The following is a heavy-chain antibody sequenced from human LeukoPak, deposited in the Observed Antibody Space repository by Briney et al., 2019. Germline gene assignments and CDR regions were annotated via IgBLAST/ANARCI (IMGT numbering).Heavy chain of an antibody. Sequence: AGGSLRLSCAASGFTFSSYAMSWVRQAPGKGLGWVSAISGSGGSTYYADSVKGRFTISRDNSKNTLYLQMNSLRAEDTAVYYCAKDGRSSTSCYDYWGQGTLVTVSS. CDR2: ISGSGGST. D-gene: IGHD2-2*01. CDR3: AKDGRSSTSCYDY. V-gene: IGHV3-23*01. J-gene: IGHJ4*02. CDR1: GFTFSSYA.